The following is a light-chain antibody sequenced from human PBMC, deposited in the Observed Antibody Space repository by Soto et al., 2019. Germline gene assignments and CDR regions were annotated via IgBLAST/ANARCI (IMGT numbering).Light chain of an antibody. V-gene: IGLV2-14*01. CDR2: EVS. CDR1: SSDVSGYNY. CDR3: SSYTSSRAYV. Sequence: QSALTQPASVSGSPGQSITISCTGTSSDVSGYNYVSWYQQQSGKAPKLMIHEVSNRPSGVSNRFSGSKSGNTASLTISGLQAEDEAYYYCSSYTSSRAYVFGIGTKVTVL. J-gene: IGLJ1*01.